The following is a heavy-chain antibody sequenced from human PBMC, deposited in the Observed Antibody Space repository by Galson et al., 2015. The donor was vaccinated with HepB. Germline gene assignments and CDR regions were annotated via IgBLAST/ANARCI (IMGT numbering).Heavy chain of an antibody. CDR1: GYTFTSYG. CDR3: ARGYCSGGSCSTPFDY. Sequence: SVKVSCKASGYTFTSYGISWVRQAPGQGLEWMGWISAYNGNTNYAQKLQGRVTMTTDTSTSTAYMELRSLRSDDTAVYYCARGYCSGGSCSTPFDYWGQGTLVTVSS. CDR2: ISAYNGNT. D-gene: IGHD2-15*01. V-gene: IGHV1-18*01. J-gene: IGHJ4*02.